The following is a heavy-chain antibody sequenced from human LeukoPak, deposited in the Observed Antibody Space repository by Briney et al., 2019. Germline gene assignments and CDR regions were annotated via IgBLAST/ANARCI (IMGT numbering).Heavy chain of an antibody. D-gene: IGHD3-16*01. CDR1: GGPISSNSHY. V-gene: IGHV4-39*07. CDR3: ARVGWGNVAAYPNWLDP. Sequence: PSETLSLTCTVSGGPISSNSHYWGWIRQPPGTGLEWIANIFHNGNTAYNPSLKRRVTISIDTSQNQLSLRLSSVTAADTAVYYCARVGWGNVAAYPNWLDPWGQGTVVTVSS. CDR2: IFHNGNT. J-gene: IGHJ5*02.